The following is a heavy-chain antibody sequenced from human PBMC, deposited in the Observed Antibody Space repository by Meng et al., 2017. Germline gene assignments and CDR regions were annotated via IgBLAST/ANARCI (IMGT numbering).Heavy chain of an antibody. CDR1: GGTFSSYA. Sequence: SVKVSCKASGGTFSSYAISWVRQAPGQGLEWMGGIIPIFGTANYAQKFQGRVTITADESTSTAYMELSSLRSEDTAVYYCARVGQWLLPRNWFDPWGQGTLVTV. CDR3: ARVGQWLLPRNWFDP. J-gene: IGHJ5*02. D-gene: IGHD3-22*01. V-gene: IGHV1-69*13. CDR2: IIPIFGTA.